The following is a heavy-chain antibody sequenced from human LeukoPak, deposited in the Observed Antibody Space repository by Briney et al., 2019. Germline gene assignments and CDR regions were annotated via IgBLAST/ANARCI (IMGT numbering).Heavy chain of an antibody. CDR3: ANSPKYSSGWYDY. CDR1: GFTFSSYT. J-gene: IGHJ4*02. Sequence: PGRSLRLSCTASGFTFSSYTMHWVRQAPGKGLEWVAFIRYDGSNKYYADSVKGRFTISRDNSKNTLYLQMNSLRAEDTAVYYCANSPKYSSGWYDYWGQGTLVTVSS. D-gene: IGHD6-19*01. CDR2: IRYDGSNK. V-gene: IGHV3-30*04.